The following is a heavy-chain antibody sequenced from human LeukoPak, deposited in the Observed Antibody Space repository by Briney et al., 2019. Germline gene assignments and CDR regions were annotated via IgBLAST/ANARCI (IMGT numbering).Heavy chain of an antibody. J-gene: IGHJ4*02. CDR3: AKDRVSYYDSRGFF. CDR2: ISGSGGST. CDR1: GFTFSSYA. D-gene: IGHD3-22*01. V-gene: IGHV3-23*01. Sequence: GGSLRLSCAASGFTFSSYAMSWVRQAPGKGLEWVSAISGSGGSTYYADSVKGRFTISRDNSKNTLYLQMNSRRAEDTAVYYCAKDRVSYYDSRGFFWGQGTLVTVSS.